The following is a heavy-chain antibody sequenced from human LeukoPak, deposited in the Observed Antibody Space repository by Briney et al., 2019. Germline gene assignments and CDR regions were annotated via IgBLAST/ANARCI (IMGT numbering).Heavy chain of an antibody. CDR3: ARGVEYFDY. CDR2: VYYTGST. CDR1: GGSIRDHY. Sequence: KPSETLSLTCTVTGGSIRDHYWSWIRQPPGKELEWIGYVYYTGSTIYNPSLKSRVTILADPSKNQFSLELTSVTAADTAVYFCARGVEYFDYWGQGSLVTVSS. V-gene: IGHV4-59*11. J-gene: IGHJ4*02. D-gene: IGHD2/OR15-2a*01.